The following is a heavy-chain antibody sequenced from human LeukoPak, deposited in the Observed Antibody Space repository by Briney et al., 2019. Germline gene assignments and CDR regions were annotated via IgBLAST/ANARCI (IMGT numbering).Heavy chain of an antibody. Sequence: PGGSLRLSCAASGFTFSSYAMSWVRQAPGKGLEWVSAISGSGGSTYYADSVKGRFTISRDNSKNTLYLQMNSLRAEDTAVYYCAKDYQSRWSSGYYFHYWGQGTLVTVSS. CDR3: AKDYQSRWSSGYYFHY. J-gene: IGHJ4*02. CDR2: ISGSGGST. D-gene: IGHD3-22*01. CDR1: GFTFSSYA. V-gene: IGHV3-23*01.